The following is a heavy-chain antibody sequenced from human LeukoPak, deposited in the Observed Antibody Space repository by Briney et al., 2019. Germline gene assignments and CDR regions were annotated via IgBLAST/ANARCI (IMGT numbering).Heavy chain of an antibody. V-gene: IGHV1-18*01. D-gene: IGHD6-13*01. J-gene: IGHJ5*02. CDR1: GYTFTSYG. CDR3: ARDRRSSSWYSEGWFDP. CDR2: ISAYNGNT. Sequence: ASVKVSCKASGYTFTSYGISWVRQAPGQGLEWMGWISAYNGNTNYAQKLQGRVTITTDTSTSTAYMELRSLRSDDTAVYYCARDRRSSSWYSEGWFDPWGQRTLVTVSS.